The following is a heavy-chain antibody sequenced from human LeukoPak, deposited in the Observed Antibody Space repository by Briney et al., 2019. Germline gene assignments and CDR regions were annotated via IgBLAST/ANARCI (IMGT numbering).Heavy chain of an antibody. J-gene: IGHJ6*03. CDR1: GGSISSSSYY. CDR2: IYYSGST. CDR3: ARLSVIVGAALEYYYYYMDV. D-gene: IGHD1-26*01. V-gene: IGHV4-39*07. Sequence: SETLSLTCTVSGGSISSSSYYWGWIRQPPGKGLEWIGSIYYSGSTYYNPSLKSRVTISADKSKNQVSLKLTSVTAADTAVYYCARLSVIVGAALEYYYYYMDVWGQGTTVAVSS.